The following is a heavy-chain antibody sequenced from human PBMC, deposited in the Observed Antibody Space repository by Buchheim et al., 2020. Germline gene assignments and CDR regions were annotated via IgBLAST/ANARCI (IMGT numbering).Heavy chain of an antibody. J-gene: IGHJ4*02. Sequence: QVQLVQSGAEVKKPGASVKVSCKVSGYTLTELSMHWVRQAPGKGLEWIGGFDPEDGETIYAQKFQGRVTMTEDTSTDTAYMELSSLRSEDTAVYYCATGRFGDIVVVPAAIPRGEHEPGFDYWGQGTL. CDR1: GYTLTELS. D-gene: IGHD2-2*02. CDR3: ATGRFGDIVVVPAAIPRGEHEPGFDY. V-gene: IGHV1-24*01. CDR2: FDPEDGET.